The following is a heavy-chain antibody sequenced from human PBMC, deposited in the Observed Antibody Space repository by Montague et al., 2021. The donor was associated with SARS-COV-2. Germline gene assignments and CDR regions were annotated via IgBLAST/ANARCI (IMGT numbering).Heavy chain of an antibody. D-gene: IGHD5-12*01. J-gene: IGHJ6*02. V-gene: IGHV4-4*02. CDR3: VYRDYYYYYGMDV. CDR1: GGSISSSNW. CDR2: IYHSGST. Sequence: SETLSLTYAVSGGSISSSNWWSWVRQPPGKGLEWIGEIYHSGSTNYNPSLKSRVTISVDKSKNQFSLKLSSVTAADTAVYYCVYRDYYYYYGMDVWGQGATVTVSS.